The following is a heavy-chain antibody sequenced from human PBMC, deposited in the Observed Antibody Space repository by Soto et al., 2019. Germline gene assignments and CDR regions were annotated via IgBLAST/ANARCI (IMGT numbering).Heavy chain of an antibody. J-gene: IGHJ6*02. CDR2: IDPSDSYT. Sequence: PGESLKISCKGSGYSFTNFWISWVRQMPGKGLEWMGRIDPSDSYTNYSPSFQGHVTISADKSISTAYLQWSSLKASDTAMYYCAGIYSYGYYYYGMDVWGQGTTVTVSS. CDR3: AGIYSYGYYYYGMDV. CDR1: GYSFTNFW. V-gene: IGHV5-10-1*01. D-gene: IGHD5-18*01.